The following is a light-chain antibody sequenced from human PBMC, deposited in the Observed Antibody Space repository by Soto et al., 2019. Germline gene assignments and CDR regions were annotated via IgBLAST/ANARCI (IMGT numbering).Light chain of an antibody. V-gene: IGKV3-11*01. Sequence: EIVLTQSPATLSLSPGERATLSCRASQSISGYLAWFQQKPGQAPRLLIYDASNRATGIPARFSGSGSGTDFTITISSLEAEDSALYYCQQRSSWPLTFGGGTKVEIK. CDR3: QQRSSWPLT. CDR1: QSISGY. J-gene: IGKJ4*01. CDR2: DAS.